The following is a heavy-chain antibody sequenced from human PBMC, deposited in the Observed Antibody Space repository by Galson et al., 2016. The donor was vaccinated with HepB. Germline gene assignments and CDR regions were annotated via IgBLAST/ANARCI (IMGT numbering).Heavy chain of an antibody. CDR1: GGSLTNYY. CDR2: VYYLGTT. V-gene: IGHV4-59*01. J-gene: IGHJ2*01. CDR3: ARDRRPPRYSSNINWYFDL. D-gene: IGHD6-13*01. Sequence: SETLSLTCTVSGGSLTNYYWSWIRQSPGKGLEWIGYVYYLGTTVYNPSLKSRVTISVDSSKNQFSLKLNSVNAADTAVYSCARDRRPPRYSSNINWYFDLWGRGTLVTVSS.